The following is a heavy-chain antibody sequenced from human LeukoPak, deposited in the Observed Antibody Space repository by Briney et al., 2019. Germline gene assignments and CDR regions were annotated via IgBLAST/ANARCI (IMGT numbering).Heavy chain of an antibody. CDR3: AKGVIAPYYFDY. CDR1: GFTFSSYG. J-gene: IGHJ4*02. CDR2: ISGSGGST. Sequence: GRSLRLSCAASGFTFSSYGMHWVRQAPGKGLEWVSAISGSGGSTYYADSVKGRFTISRDNSKNTLYLQMNSLRAEDTAVYYCAKGVIAPYYFDYWGQGTLVTVSS. V-gene: IGHV3-23*01. D-gene: IGHD3-16*02.